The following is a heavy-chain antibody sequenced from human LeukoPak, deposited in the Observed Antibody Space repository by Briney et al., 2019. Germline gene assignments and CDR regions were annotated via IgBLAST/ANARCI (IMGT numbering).Heavy chain of an antibody. Sequence: ASVKVSCKASGYTFTSYDINWVRQATGQGLEWMGWMNPNSGNTGYAQKFQGRVIMTRNTSISTAYMELSSLRSEDTAVYYCARDGLRYFDWLSAGNWFDPWGQGTLVTVSS. J-gene: IGHJ5*02. CDR2: MNPNSGNT. CDR3: ARDGLRYFDWLSAGNWFDP. CDR1: GYTFTSYD. V-gene: IGHV1-8*01. D-gene: IGHD3-9*01.